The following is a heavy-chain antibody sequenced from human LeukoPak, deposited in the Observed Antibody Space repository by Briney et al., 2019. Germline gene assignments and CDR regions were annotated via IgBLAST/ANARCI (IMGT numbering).Heavy chain of an antibody. D-gene: IGHD5-12*01. CDR3: ARTFEGYHLGWWFVP. V-gene: IGHV3-74*03. J-gene: IGHJ5*02. CDR2: INADGSST. CDR1: GFTFSTHW. Sequence: GGSLRLSCAASGFTFSTHWMHWVRQAPGKGLVWVSRINADGSSTMYADSVKGRFTISRDNAKNTLYLQMNSLGAEDTAVYYCARTFEGYHLGWWFVPWGQGTQVTVSS.